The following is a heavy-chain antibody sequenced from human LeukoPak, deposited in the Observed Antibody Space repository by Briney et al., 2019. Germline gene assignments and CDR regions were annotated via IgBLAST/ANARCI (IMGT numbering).Heavy chain of an antibody. J-gene: IGHJ4*02. V-gene: IGHV4-39*07. CDR1: GGSISSSSYY. CDR3: ARDYRKYSSGWLYFDY. CDR2: IYYSGST. D-gene: IGHD6-19*01. Sequence: PSETLSLTCTVSGGSISSSSYYWGWIRQPPGKGLEWIGSIYYSGSTYYNPSLKSRVTISVDTSKNQFSLKLSSVTAADTAVYYCARDYRKYSSGWLYFDYWGQGTLVTVSS.